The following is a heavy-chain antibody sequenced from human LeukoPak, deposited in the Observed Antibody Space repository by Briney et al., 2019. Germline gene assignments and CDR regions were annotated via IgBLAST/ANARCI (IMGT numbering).Heavy chain of an antibody. V-gene: IGHV3-23*01. CDR2: INDNGGTST. Sequence: GGSLRLSCAASGFTFSTYGMGWVRQAPGKGLEWVSSINDNGGTSTWYADSVKGRFTISRDNSKNTLYLQMNSLRAEDTAVYYCARDRRYDFWSGYADYWGQGTLVTVSS. D-gene: IGHD3-3*01. J-gene: IGHJ4*02. CDR1: GFTFSTYG. CDR3: ARDRRYDFWSGYADY.